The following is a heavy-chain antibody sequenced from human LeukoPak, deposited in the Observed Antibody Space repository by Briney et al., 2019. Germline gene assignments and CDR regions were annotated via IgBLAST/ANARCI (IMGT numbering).Heavy chain of an antibody. CDR3: ARGKNYDFWSGSNVMADYYYYMDV. CDR2: INHSGST. J-gene: IGHJ6*03. Sequence: SETLSLTCAVYGGSFSGYYWSWIRQPPGKGLEWIGEINHSGSTNYNPSLKSRVTISVDTSKDQFSLRLSSVTAADTAVYYCARGKNYDFWSGSNVMADYYYYMDVWGKGTTVTVSS. CDR1: GGSFSGYY. D-gene: IGHD3-3*01. V-gene: IGHV4-34*01.